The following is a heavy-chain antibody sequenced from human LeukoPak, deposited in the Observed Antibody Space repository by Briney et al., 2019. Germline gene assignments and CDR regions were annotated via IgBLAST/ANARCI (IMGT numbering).Heavy chain of an antibody. V-gene: IGHV1-8*03. Sequence: ASVKVSCKASGYTFTSYDINWVRQATGQGLEWMGWMNPNSGNTGYAQKFQGRVTITRNTSISTAYMELSSLRSEDTAVYYCARAAPWNYYYYMDVWGKGTTVTVSS. CDR2: MNPNSGNT. D-gene: IGHD1-1*01. CDR1: GYTFTSYD. J-gene: IGHJ6*03. CDR3: ARAAPWNYYYYMDV.